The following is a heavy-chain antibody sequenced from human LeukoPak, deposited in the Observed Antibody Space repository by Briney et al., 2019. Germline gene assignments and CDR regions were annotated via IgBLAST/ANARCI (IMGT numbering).Heavy chain of an antibody. J-gene: IGHJ4*02. V-gene: IGHV1-8*01. Sequence: ASVKVSCKASGYTFTSYDINWVRQATGQGLEWMGWMNPNSGNTGYAQKFQGRVTMTRNTSISTDYMELSSLRSEDTAVYYCARTYYDSSGYYLGLGYWGQGTLVTVSS. CDR2: MNPNSGNT. CDR3: ARTYYDSSGYYLGLGY. CDR1: GYTFTSYD. D-gene: IGHD3-22*01.